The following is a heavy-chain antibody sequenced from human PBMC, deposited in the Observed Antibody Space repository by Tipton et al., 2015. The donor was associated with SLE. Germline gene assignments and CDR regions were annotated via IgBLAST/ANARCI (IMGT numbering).Heavy chain of an antibody. Sequence: TLSLTCAVYGGSFSGYYWSWIRQPPGKGLEWIGEINHSGSTNYNPSLKSRVTISVDTSKNQFSLKLSSVTAADTAVYYCARGRGNDSSGYYYDYWGQGTLVTVSS. CDR1: GGSFSGYY. CDR2: INHSGST. J-gene: IGHJ4*02. CDR3: ARGRGNDSSGYYYDY. V-gene: IGHV4-34*01. D-gene: IGHD3-22*01.